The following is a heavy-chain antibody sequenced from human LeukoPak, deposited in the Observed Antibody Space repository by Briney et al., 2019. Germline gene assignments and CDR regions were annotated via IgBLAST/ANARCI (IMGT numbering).Heavy chain of an antibody. CDR1: GFTFSSYW. V-gene: IGHV3-48*04. J-gene: IGHJ4*02. Sequence: PGGSLRLSCAASGFTFSSYWMSWVRQAPGKGLEWVSYISSSGSPIYYADSVKGRFTISRDNAKNSLFLQMNSLRAEDTAVYYCARGSFLITFGGFIGWGQGTLVTVSS. CDR3: ARGSFLITFGGFIG. D-gene: IGHD3-16*02. CDR2: ISSSGSPI.